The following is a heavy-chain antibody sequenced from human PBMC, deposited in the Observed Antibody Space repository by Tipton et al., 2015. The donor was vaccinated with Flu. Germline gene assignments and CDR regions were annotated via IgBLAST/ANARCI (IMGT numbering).Heavy chain of an antibody. D-gene: IGHD3-10*02. CDR3: ARHTGDSVRGVIDY. V-gene: IGHV4-38-2*01. Sequence: GLVKPSETLSLTCSVSGYSIRSAYYWGWVRRPPGKRLEWIGTIYHSGTTYYNPSLKSRLTISVDTSKNQFSLRLSSVTAADTAVYYCARHTGDSVRGVIDYWGQGTLVTVSS. CDR2: IYHSGTT. CDR1: GYSIRSAYY. J-gene: IGHJ4*02.